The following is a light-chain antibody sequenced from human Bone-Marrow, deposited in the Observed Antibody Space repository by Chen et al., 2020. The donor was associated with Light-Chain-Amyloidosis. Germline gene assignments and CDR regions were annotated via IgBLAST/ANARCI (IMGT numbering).Light chain of an antibody. CDR3: SSYTSSSTWV. V-gene: IGLV2-14*03. J-gene: IGLJ3*02. CDR2: DVS. Sequence: QSALTQPSSVSGSPGQSITISCPRTSSDVGGYNYVSWYQQHPGKAPKLMIYDVSNRPSGVSNRFSGSKSGNTASLTISGLQAEDEADYYCSSYTSSSTWVFGGGTKLTVL. CDR1: SSDVGGYNY.